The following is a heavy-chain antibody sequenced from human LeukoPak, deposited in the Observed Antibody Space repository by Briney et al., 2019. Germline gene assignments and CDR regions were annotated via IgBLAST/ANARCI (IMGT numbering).Heavy chain of an antibody. D-gene: IGHD3-3*02. V-gene: IGHV5-51*01. CDR3: GRRLLDRNKQSQIDY. CDR2: IYLGDSEN. Sequence: GEPLEISCQGPGYRFTNHWIAWVRQLPGKGLEWLGIIYLGDSENKYSPSFQGQVTMSAAKSISTFFLKWRGLEASAPATYNCGRRLLDRNKQSQIDYWGQGALVTGSS. J-gene: IGHJ4*02. CDR1: GYRFTNHW.